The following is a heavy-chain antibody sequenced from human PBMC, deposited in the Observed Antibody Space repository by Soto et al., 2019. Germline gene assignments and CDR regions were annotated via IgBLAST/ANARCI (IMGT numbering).Heavy chain of an antibody. J-gene: IGHJ4*02. V-gene: IGHV3-48*01. CDR1: GFTFSFYT. CDR2: ISRGGSSI. Sequence: QLVESGGGLVQPGGSLRLSCAASGFTFSFYTMNWVRQTPGKGLEWLAYISRGGSSIYYADSVKGRFTVSRDNANNSLSLLLNSLRREDTAVYYCVREGGHLRGSGVFDYWGQGTLVTVSS. D-gene: IGHD6-19*01. CDR3: VREGGHLRGSGVFDY.